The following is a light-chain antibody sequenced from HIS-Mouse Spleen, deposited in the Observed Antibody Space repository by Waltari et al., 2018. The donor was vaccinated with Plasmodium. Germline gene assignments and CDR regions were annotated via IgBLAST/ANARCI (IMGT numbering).Light chain of an antibody. CDR1: NIGIKR. CDR3: QVWDSSSDHYV. J-gene: IGLJ1*01. CDR2: DDS. V-gene: IGLV3-21*02. Sequence: SSVPTQPPSVSVAPGQTARINCGGNNIGIKRVLWNQPKPGQAPVLVVYDDSDRPSGIPERFSGSNSGNTATLTISRVEAEDEADYYCQVWDSSSDHYVFGTGTKVTVL.